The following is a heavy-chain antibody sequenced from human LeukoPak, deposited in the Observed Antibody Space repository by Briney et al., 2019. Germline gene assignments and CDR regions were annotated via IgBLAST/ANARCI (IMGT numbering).Heavy chain of an antibody. Sequence: PSETLSLTCTVSGASITSSNHFWGWIRQPPGKGLEWIGTIYYSGSPHSNPSLKSRVTISIDASKNQFSLRLSSVTAAGTAVYYCAVAGARYSDTGGLYAFDFWGRGTMVTVSS. CDR2: IYYSGSP. CDR3: AVAGARYSDTGGLYAFDF. CDR1: GASITSSNHF. V-gene: IGHV4-39*01. D-gene: IGHD2-8*02. J-gene: IGHJ3*01.